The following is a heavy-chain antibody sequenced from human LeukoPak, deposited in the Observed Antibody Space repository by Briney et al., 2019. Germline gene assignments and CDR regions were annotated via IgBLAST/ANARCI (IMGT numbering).Heavy chain of an antibody. CDR1: GYTFTSYY. CDR2: INPSGGST. V-gene: IGHV1-46*01. CDR3: ARDRRIAAAGTWRLNDY. Sequence: GASVKVSCKASGYTFTSYYMHWVRQAPGQGLEWMGIINPSGGSTSYAQKFQGRVTMTRDMSTSTVYMELSSLRSEDTAVYYCARDRRIAAAGTWRLNDYWGQGTLVTVSS. D-gene: IGHD6-13*01. J-gene: IGHJ4*02.